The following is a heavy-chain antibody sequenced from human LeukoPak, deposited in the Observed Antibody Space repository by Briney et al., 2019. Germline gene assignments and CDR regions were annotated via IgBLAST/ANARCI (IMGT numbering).Heavy chain of an antibody. CDR2: IYTSGST. Sequence: SETLSLTCTASGGSISYSYWSWIRQPAGKGLEWIGRIYTSGSTNYNPSLKSRVTMSVDTSKNQFSLKLSSVTAADTAVYYCARTYYGSASWYFDLWGRGTLVTVSS. V-gene: IGHV4-4*07. D-gene: IGHD3-10*01. CDR3: ARTYYGSASWYFDL. J-gene: IGHJ2*01. CDR1: GGSISYSY.